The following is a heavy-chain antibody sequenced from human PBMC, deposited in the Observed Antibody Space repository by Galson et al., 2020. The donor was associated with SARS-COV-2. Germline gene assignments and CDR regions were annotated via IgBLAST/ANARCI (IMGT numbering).Heavy chain of an antibody. D-gene: IGHD3-22*01. CDR3: ASDHYYDSSGKFDY. CDR2: ISSSSSYI. CDR1: GFTFSSYS. J-gene: IGHJ4*02. V-gene: IGHV3-21*01. Sequence: KIGESLKISCAASGFTFSSYSMNWVRQAPGKGLEWVSSISSSSSYIYYADSVKGRFTISRDNAKNSLYLQMNSLRAEDTAVYYCASDHYYDSSGKFDYWGQGTLVTVSS.